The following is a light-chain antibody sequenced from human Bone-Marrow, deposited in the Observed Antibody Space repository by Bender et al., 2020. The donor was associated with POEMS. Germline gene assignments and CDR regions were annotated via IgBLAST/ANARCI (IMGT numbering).Light chain of an antibody. CDR2: DVS. J-gene: IGLJ2*01. Sequence: QSVLTQPASVSGSPGQSITISCTGSSSDVGGYNYVSWYQQYPGKAPKLLISDVSNRPSVISHRFSGSKSGNTASLTISGLQAEDEADYYCCSKASPGVVFGGGTKLTVL. V-gene: IGLV2-14*03. CDR1: SSDVGGYNY. CDR3: CSKASPGVV.